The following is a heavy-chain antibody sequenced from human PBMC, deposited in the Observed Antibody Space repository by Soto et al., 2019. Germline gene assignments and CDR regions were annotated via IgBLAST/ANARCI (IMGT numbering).Heavy chain of an antibody. J-gene: IGHJ4*02. Sequence: QVQLVESGGGVVQPGRSLRLSCAASGFTFSSYGMHWVRQAPGNGLEWVAVIWYHGSNKYYADSVKGRFTISRDNSKNTLYLQMNSLRAEDTAVYYCARDRDPGQWLTTNYFDYWGQGTLVTVSS. D-gene: IGHD6-19*01. CDR3: ARDRDPGQWLTTNYFDY. V-gene: IGHV3-33*01. CDR2: IWYHGSNK. CDR1: GFTFSSYG.